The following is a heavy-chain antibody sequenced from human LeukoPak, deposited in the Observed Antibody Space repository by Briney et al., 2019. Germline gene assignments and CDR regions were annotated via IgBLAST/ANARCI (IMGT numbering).Heavy chain of an antibody. D-gene: IGHD2-2*02. CDR3: ARTRGRTPYCSSTSCYIHYFDY. CDR1: GGSISSGGYY. CDR2: IYYSGST. J-gene: IGHJ4*02. V-gene: IGHV4-31*03. Sequence: SETLSLTCTVSGGSISSGGYYWSWIRQHPGKGLEWIGYIYYSGSTYYNPSLKSRVTIAVGTSKNQFSLKLSSVTAADTAVYYCARTRGRTPYCSSTSCYIHYFDYWGQGTLVTVSS.